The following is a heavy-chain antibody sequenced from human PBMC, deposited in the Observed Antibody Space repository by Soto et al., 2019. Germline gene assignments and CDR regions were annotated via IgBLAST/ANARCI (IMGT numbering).Heavy chain of an antibody. Sequence: SEPLSLTCTASGGSISNYYWSWIRQPPGKGLEWIGHIFYTGNTNYNPALESRVTISVDTSKNQFSLKLSSVTAADTAFYYCARDSGYNYGYFRWFDPWGQGTLVTVS. V-gene: IGHV4-59*01. D-gene: IGHD5-18*01. CDR1: GGSISNYY. CDR3: ARDSGYNYGYFRWFDP. J-gene: IGHJ5*02. CDR2: IFYTGNT.